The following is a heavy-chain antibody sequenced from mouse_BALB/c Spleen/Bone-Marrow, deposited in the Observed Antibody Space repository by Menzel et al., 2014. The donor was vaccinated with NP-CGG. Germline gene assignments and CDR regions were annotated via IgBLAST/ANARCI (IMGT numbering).Heavy chain of an antibody. D-gene: IGHD4-1*01. V-gene: IGHV5-17*02. CDR2: INSGSSTI. CDR1: GFTFSSFG. J-gene: IGHJ2*01. CDR3: TRGGNWDDFDY. Sequence: DVKLVESGGGLVQPGGSRKLSCAASGFTFSSFGMHWARQAPEEGLEWVAYINSGSSTIYYADTMKGRFTISRDNPKNTLFLQMTSLRSEDTAMYYCTRGGNWDDFDYWGQGTTLAVSS.